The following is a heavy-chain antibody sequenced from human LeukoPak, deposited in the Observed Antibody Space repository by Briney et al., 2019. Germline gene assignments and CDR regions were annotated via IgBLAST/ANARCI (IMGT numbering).Heavy chain of an antibody. V-gene: IGHV3-9*01. CDR2: ISWNSGSI. CDR3: ARDFLHLGG. D-gene: IGHD3-16*01. Sequence: GGSLRLSCAASGFTFDDYAMHWVRQAPGKGLEWVSGISWNSGSIGYADSVKGRFTISRDNAENTLYLQMSSLRAEDTAVYYCARDFLHLGGWGQGTMVTVSS. J-gene: IGHJ3*01. CDR1: GFTFDDYA.